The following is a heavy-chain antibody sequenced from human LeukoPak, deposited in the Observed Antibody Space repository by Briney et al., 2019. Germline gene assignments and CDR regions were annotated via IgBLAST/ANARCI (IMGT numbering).Heavy chain of an antibody. V-gene: IGHV4-30-4*01. CDR2: IYNSGST. D-gene: IGHD3-16*02. Sequence: PSETLSLTCTVSGGSISSGDYYWNWIRQPPGKGLEWIGLIYNSGSTYYNPSLKSRVTISIDTSNNHFSLKLTSVTAADTAVYYCARQSFVMCVWGQGTTVTVSS. CDR1: GGSISSGDYY. J-gene: IGHJ6*02. CDR3: ARQSFVMCV.